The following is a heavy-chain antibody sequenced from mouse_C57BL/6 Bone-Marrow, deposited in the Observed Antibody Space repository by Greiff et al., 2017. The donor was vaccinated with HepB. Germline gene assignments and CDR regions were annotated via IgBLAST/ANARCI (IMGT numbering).Heavy chain of an antibody. D-gene: IGHD6-1*01. CDR1: GFTFSDYY. CDR2: INYDGSST. J-gene: IGHJ4*01. CDR3: AREGPLYYYAMDY. V-gene: IGHV5-16*01. Sequence: LQQSEGGLVQPGSSMKLSCTASGFTFSDYYMAWVRQVPEKGLEWVANINYDGSSTYYLDSLKSRFIISRDNAKNILYLQMSSLKSEDTATYYCAREGPLYYYAMDYWGQGTSVTVSS.